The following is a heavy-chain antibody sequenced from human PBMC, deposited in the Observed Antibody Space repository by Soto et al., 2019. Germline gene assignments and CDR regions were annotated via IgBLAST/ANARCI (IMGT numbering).Heavy chain of an antibody. D-gene: IGHD2-15*01. Sequence: PSLPCSVSGGSSSGSSNYWGWIRQPPGKGLEWIGSIYNSGSTYYNPSLKSRVTISVDTSKNQFSLKLNSVTAADTAVYYCARHPYCSGGSCYYRPAWFDPWGQGTLVTVSS. CDR1: GGSSSGSSNY. J-gene: IGHJ5*02. V-gene: IGHV4-39*01. CDR3: ARHPYCSGGSCYYRPAWFDP. CDR2: IYNSGST.